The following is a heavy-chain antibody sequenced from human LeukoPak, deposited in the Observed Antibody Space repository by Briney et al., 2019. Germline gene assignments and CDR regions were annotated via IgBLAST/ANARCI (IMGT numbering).Heavy chain of an antibody. CDR1: GFTFSSHG. CDR2: LWYDGRTK. J-gene: IGHJ4*02. Sequence: SGRSLRLSCAASGFTFSSHGMHWVRQAPGKGLEWVAVLWYDGRTKYYAESVKGRFTISRDNSMNTLYLQMNSLRAEDTAVYYCAREGGTYPYNFDYWGQGTLVTVSS. V-gene: IGHV3-33*01. D-gene: IGHD1-14*01. CDR3: AREGGTYPYNFDY.